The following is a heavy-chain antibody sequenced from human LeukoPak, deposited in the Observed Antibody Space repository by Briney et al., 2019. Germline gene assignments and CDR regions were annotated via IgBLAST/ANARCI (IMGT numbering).Heavy chain of an antibody. D-gene: IGHD3-22*01. CDR2: YYSGST. CDR3: ARTPLTYYYDSSGYYDY. J-gene: IGHJ4*02. V-gene: IGHV4-39*01. Sequence: YYSGSTYYNPSLKSLVTISVDTSENQFSLKLSSVTAADTAVYYCARTPLTYYYDSSGYYDYWGQGTLVTVSS.